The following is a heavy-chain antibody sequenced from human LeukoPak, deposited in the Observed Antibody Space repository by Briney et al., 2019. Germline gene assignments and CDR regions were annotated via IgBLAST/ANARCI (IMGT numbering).Heavy chain of an antibody. CDR2: IYYSGST. Sequence: SQTLSLTCTVSGGSISSGGYYWSWIRQHPGKGLEWIGYIYYSGSTYYNPSLKSRVTISVDTSKNQFSLKLSSVTAADTAVYYCARAGIAVAGSPGAFDIWGQGTMVTVSS. CDR3: ARAGIAVAGSPGAFDI. V-gene: IGHV4-31*03. J-gene: IGHJ3*02. D-gene: IGHD6-19*01. CDR1: GGSISSGGYY.